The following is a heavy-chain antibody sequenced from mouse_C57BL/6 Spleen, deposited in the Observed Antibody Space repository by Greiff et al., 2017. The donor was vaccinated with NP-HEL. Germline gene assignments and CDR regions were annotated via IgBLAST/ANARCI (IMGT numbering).Heavy chain of an antibody. Sequence: EVKLMESGGGLVKPGGSLKLSCAASGFTFSSYAMSWVRQTPEKRLEWVATISDGGSYTYYPDNVKGRFTISRDNAKNNLYLQMSHLKSEDTAMYYCARADDGYYGYFDVWGTGTTVTVSS. CDR3: ARADDGYYGYFDV. CDR2: ISDGGSYT. D-gene: IGHD2-3*01. CDR1: GFTFSSYA. V-gene: IGHV5-4*03. J-gene: IGHJ1*03.